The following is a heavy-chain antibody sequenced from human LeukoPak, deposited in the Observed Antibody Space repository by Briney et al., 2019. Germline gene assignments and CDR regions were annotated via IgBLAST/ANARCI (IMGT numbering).Heavy chain of an antibody. D-gene: IGHD3-22*01. V-gene: IGHV3-53*01. CDR1: GFTVRSVY. Sequence: RGSLRLSCAPCGFTVRSVYMSFFRQAPRDGLEWVSLIYSAGTTYYAVLVPVPLIIPSDNSKDTLYLQMNRLRAEDTAVYYCARGHPYYYDSRGYSVPHDWGQGTLVTVSS. J-gene: IGHJ4*02. CDR2: IYSAGTT. CDR3: ARGHPYYYDSRGYSVPHD.